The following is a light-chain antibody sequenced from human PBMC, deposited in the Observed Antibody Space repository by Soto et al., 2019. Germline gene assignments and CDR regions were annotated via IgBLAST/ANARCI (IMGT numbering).Light chain of an antibody. V-gene: IGLV2-8*01. CDR2: EVN. J-gene: IGLJ2*01. Sequence: QSALTQPPSASGSPGQSVAISCTGTSSDIGGYNYVSWYQQRPGKAPKLMIYEVNKRPSGVPDRFSGSKSGNTASLTVSGLQAEDEADYYCSSYEGSNDSRILGGGTKLTVL. CDR3: SSYEGSNDSRI. CDR1: SSDIGGYNY.